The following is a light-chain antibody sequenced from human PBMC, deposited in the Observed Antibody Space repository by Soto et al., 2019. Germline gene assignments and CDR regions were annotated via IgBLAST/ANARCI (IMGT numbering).Light chain of an antibody. Sequence: EIVLTQSPGTLSLSPGERATLSCRVSQSVSSNYLAWYQQKPGQAPRLLIYGASSRATGIPDRFSGSGSGTDFTLTISRLEPEDFAVYYCQQYSTSPLTFGQGTKVEIK. CDR3: QQYSTSPLT. CDR1: QSVSSNY. J-gene: IGKJ2*01. V-gene: IGKV3-20*01. CDR2: GAS.